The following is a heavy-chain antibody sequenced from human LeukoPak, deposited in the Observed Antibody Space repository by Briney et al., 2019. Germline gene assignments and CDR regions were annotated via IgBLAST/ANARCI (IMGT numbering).Heavy chain of an antibody. CDR2: IWPDGSNK. Sequence: GGSLRLSCAASGFTFNSYGMFWVRQAPGKGLEWVAFIWPDGSNKLYGDSVKGRFTISRDNSKNTVYLQMSSLRAEDTAVYYCAKVPQPDYYFDYWGQGFLVTVSS. J-gene: IGHJ4*02. V-gene: IGHV3-30*02. CDR3: AKVPQPDYYFDY. CDR1: GFTFNSYG.